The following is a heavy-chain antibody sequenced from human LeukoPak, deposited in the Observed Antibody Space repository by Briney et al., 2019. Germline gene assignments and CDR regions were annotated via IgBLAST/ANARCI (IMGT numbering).Heavy chain of an antibody. J-gene: IGHJ4*02. D-gene: IGHD6-13*01. CDR3: ARDHLSSSFDY. CDR2: INHSGST. V-gene: IGHV4-34*01. CDR1: GGSFSGYY. Sequence: PSETLSLTCAVYGGSFSGYYWSWIRQPPGKGLEWIGEINHSGSTNYNPSLKSRVTISVDTSKNQFSLKLSSVTAADTAVYYCARDHLSSSFDYWGQGTLVTVSS.